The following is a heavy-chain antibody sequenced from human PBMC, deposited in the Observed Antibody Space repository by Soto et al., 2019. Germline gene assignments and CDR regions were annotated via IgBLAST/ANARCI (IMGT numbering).Heavy chain of an antibody. D-gene: IGHD3-22*01. CDR1: GGTFSSYA. CDR3: ARNYYDSSGYYYDDGFDI. Sequence: ASVKVSCKASGGTFSSYAISWVRQAPGQGLEWMGGIIPIFGTVNYAQKIQGRVTISADKSTSTAYMELSSLSSEDTAVYYCARNYYDSSGYYYDDGFDIWGQGTMVTVS. V-gene: IGHV1-69*06. CDR2: IIPIFGTV. J-gene: IGHJ3*02.